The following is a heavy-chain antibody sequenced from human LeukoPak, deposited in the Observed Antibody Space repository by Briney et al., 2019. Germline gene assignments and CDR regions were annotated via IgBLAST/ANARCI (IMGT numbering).Heavy chain of an antibody. D-gene: IGHD3-22*01. J-gene: IGHJ4*02. CDR1: GGSISSYY. V-gene: IGHV4-59*12. CDR2: IYYSGST. Sequence: KASETLSLTCTVSGGSISSYYWSWIRQPPGKGLEWIGYIYYSGSTNYNPSLKSRVTISVDTSKNQFSLKLSSVTAADTAVYYCARVGGSSGYLYYFDYWGQGTLVTVSS. CDR3: ARVGGSSGYLYYFDY.